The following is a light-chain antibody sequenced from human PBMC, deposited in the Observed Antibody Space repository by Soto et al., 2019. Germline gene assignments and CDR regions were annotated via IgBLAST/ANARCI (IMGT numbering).Light chain of an antibody. J-gene: IGKJ5*01. V-gene: IGKV1-39*02. CDR2: GAK. CDR1: QAISNY. Sequence: DIQMTQSPSFLSASVGDRVTITCRASQAISNYLNWYQQKPGKAPNLLIFGAKTLQSGVPSRFSGSGSGTDFTLTISRLEPEDFAVYYCQQYGSSPSITFGQGTRLEIK. CDR3: QQYGSSPSIT.